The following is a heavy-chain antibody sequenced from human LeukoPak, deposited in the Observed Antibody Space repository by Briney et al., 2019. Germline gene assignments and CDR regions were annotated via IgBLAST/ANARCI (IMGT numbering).Heavy chain of an antibody. CDR1: GGSISSYY. J-gene: IGHJ4*02. V-gene: IGHV4-4*07. D-gene: IGHD3-10*01. CDR2: IYTSGST. Sequence: SETLSLTCTVSGGSISSYYWSWIRQPAGKGLEWIGRIYTSGSTNYNPSLKSRVTMSVDTSKNQFSLKQNSVTAADTAVYYCARDPRGRLWFGELSPYWGQGTLVTVSS. CDR3: ARDPRGRLWFGELSPY.